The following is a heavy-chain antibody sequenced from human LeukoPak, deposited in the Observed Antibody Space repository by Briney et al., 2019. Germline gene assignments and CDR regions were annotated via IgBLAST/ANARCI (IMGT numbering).Heavy chain of an antibody. CDR2: INPNSGGT. D-gene: IGHD5-18*01. V-gene: IGHV1-2*02. CDR3: ARDIAYSYGNDY. J-gene: IGHJ4*02. CDR1: GYTFTGYY. Sequence: GASVRVSCKASGYTFTGYYMHWVRQAPGQGLEWMGWINPNSGGTNYAQKFQGRVTMTRDTSISTAYMELSRLRSDDTAVYYCARDIAYSYGNDYWGRGTLVTVSS.